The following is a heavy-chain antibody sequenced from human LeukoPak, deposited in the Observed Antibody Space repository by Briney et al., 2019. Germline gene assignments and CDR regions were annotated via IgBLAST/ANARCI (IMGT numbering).Heavy chain of an antibody. D-gene: IGHD3-22*01. CDR1: GGSISSHY. V-gene: IGHV4-59*11. CDR2: TYYSGHT. J-gene: IGHJ4*02. Sequence: PSETLSLTCTVSGGSISSHYWSWIRQPPGKGLEWIGYTYYSGHTNYNPSLKSRVTISEDTSKNQISLKMTSVTAADTAVYYCAGDSGPLEYDASSGYSHLDSWGQGTLVRVSS. CDR3: AGDSGPLEYDASSGYSHLDS.